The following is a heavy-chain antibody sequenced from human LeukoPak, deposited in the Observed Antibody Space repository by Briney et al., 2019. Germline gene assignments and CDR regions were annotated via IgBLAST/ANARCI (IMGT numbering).Heavy chain of an antibody. D-gene: IGHD6-13*01. Sequence: PSETLSLTCTVSGGSISSYYWSWIRQPPGKGLEWIGYIYYSGSTDYNPSLKSRVTISVDTSKNQFSLKLSSVTAADTAVYYCAREYSSLVRRYYFDYWGQGTLVTVSS. CDR2: IYYSGST. J-gene: IGHJ4*02. V-gene: IGHV4-59*01. CDR1: GGSISSYY. CDR3: AREYSSLVRRYYFDY.